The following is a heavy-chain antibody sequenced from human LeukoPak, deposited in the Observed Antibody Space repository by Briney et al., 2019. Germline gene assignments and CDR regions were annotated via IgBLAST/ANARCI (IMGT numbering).Heavy chain of an antibody. V-gene: IGHV1-18*01. CDR3: ARDRHAEYYYDSSGHSHIYYFDY. J-gene: IGHJ4*02. CDR1: GGTFTSYG. CDR2: ISAYNGNT. Sequence: ASVKVSCKASGGTFTSYGISWVRQAPGQGLEWMGWISAYNGNTNYAQKLQGRVTMTTDTSTSTAYMELRSLRSDDTAVYYCARDRHAEYYYDSSGHSHIYYFDYWGQGTLVTVSS. D-gene: IGHD3-22*01.